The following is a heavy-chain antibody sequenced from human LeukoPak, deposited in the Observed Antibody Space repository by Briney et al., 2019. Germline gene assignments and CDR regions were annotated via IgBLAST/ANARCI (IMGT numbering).Heavy chain of an antibody. CDR3: ARGGNLEN. CDR1: GFTLNRYW. V-gene: IGHV3-7*01. Sequence: LTGGSLRLSCAASGFTLNRYWMSWVRQAPGKGLEWVANLNEDGGERHYVDSVKGRFTISRDNAKNSLYLQMNSLRAEDTAVYYCARGGNLENWGGGTLVTVSS. CDR2: LNEDGGER. J-gene: IGHJ4*02. D-gene: IGHD1-14*01.